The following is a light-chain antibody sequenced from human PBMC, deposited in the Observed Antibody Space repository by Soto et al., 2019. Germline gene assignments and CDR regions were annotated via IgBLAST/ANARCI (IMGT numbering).Light chain of an antibody. CDR3: ASWDDSLNGVV. CDR1: NSNIGSNT. CDR2: SNN. Sequence: QSVLTQPPSASGTPGQRVTISCSGSNSNIGSNTVNWYQQLPGTASKLLIYSNNQRPSGVPGRFSDSKSGTSASLAISGLQSEDEADYYCASWDDSLNGVVFGGGTKLTVL. V-gene: IGLV1-44*01. J-gene: IGLJ2*01.